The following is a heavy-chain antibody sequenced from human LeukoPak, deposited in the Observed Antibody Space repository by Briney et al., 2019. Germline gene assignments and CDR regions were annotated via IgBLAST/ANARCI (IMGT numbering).Heavy chain of an antibody. J-gene: IGHJ3*02. CDR1: GYTFTGYY. V-gene: IGHV1-2*02. CDR2: INPNSGGT. CDR3: ARELIVGATIGAAFDI. D-gene: IGHD1-26*01. Sequence: ASVKVSCKASGYTFTGYYMHWVRQAPGQGLEWMGWINPNSGGTNYAQKFQGRVTMTRDTSISTAYMELSRLRSDDTAVYYCARELIVGATIGAAFDIWGQETMVTVSS.